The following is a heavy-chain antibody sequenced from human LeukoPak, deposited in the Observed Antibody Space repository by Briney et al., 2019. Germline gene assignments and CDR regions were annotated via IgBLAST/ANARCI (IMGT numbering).Heavy chain of an antibody. V-gene: IGHV3-30-3*01. J-gene: IGHJ3*02. CDR1: GFAFSTYA. CDR2: ISFDGNTK. CDR3: ARGRFGAFDI. D-gene: IGHD3-10*01. Sequence: GGSLRLSCAASGFAFSTYAMHWVRQAPGKGLEWLAVISFDGNTKYYADSVKGRFTISRDNSKNTLYLQMNSLRAEDTAVYYCARGRFGAFDIWGPGTMVTVSS.